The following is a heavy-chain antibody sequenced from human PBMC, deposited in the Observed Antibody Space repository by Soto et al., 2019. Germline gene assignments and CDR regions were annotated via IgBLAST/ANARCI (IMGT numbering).Heavy chain of an antibody. CDR2: IYSGTT. CDR3: DREDSGAFFDF. J-gene: IGHJ4*02. D-gene: IGHD2-15*01. Sequence: SETLSLTCAVSGGSIISGGYSWSWIRQPPGKGLEWIGYIYSGTTHYNPSLESRVTIAMDRSKNQVSLSLKSVTAADTAVYYCDREDSGAFFDFWGQGPLVTVSS. V-gene: IGHV4-30-2*01. CDR1: GGSIISGGYS.